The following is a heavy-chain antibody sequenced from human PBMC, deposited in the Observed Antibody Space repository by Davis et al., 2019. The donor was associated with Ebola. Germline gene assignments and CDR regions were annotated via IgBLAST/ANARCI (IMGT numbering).Heavy chain of an antibody. CDR3: AREELVVVAATHHATDYYYYGMDV. CDR1: GYTFTSYY. V-gene: IGHV1-46*03. J-gene: IGHJ6*04. CDR2: INPSGGCT. Sequence: ASVKVSCKASGYTFTSYYMHWVRQAPGQGLEWMGIINPSGGCTSYAQKFQGRVTMTRDTSTSTVYMELSSLRSEDTAVYYCAREELVVVAATHHATDYYYYGMDVWGKGTTVTVSS. D-gene: IGHD2-15*01.